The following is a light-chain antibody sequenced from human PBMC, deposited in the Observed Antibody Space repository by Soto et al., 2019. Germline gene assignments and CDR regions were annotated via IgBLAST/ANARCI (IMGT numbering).Light chain of an antibody. J-gene: IGLJ1*01. Sequence: QSALTQPASVSGSPGQSITISCTATSSDVGAYDHVSWYQQHPGKAPKLMIFDVTNRPSGVSYRFSGSKSGNTASLTISGLQAEDEADYFCSSYTTTSSYVFGPGTKVTVL. CDR3: SSYTTTSSYV. CDR1: SSDVGAYDH. CDR2: DVT. V-gene: IGLV2-14*01.